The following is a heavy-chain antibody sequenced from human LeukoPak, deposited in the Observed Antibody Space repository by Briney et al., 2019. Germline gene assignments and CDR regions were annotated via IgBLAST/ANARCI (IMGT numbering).Heavy chain of an antibody. D-gene: IGHD6-19*01. Sequence: GGSLRLSCAASGFTFRNYVIHWVRQAPGKGLEWVSVIYSGGSTYYADSVKGRFTISRDNSKNTLYLQMNSLRAEDTAVYYCARDRRVAGFDYWGQGTLVTVSS. V-gene: IGHV3-53*01. CDR3: ARDRRVAGFDY. J-gene: IGHJ4*02. CDR2: IYSGGST. CDR1: GFTFRNYV.